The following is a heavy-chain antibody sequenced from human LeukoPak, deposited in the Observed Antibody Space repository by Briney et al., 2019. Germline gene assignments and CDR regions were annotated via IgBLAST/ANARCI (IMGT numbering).Heavy chain of an antibody. Sequence: PSETLSLTCTVSGGSITGSNYYWAWIRQPPGKGLEWIGNIFYSGSTYYTPSLMSRVIMSVDTSKNQFSLKVSSVTAADTAVYYCARVRYRFSINDWSRIGLGAYPTKYYYYMDVWGKGTTVTVSS. CDR2: IFYSGST. V-gene: IGHV4-39*07. CDR3: ARVRYRFSINDWSRIGLGAYPTKYYYYMDV. J-gene: IGHJ6*03. D-gene: IGHD2/OR15-2a*01. CDR1: GGSITGSNYY.